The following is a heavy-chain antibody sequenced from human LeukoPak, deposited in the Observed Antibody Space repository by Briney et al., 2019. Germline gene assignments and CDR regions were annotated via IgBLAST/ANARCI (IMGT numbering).Heavy chain of an antibody. J-gene: IGHJ5*02. CDR3: AQTAAGTNWFDP. CDR2: IYYSGST. Sequence: SETPSLTCTLSGGSTSSYYSSWIRHPPGKRLGWIGYIYYSGSTNYNPSLKSRVTISVDTSKNQFSLKLSSVTAANTAVYYCAQTAAGTNWFDPWGQGTLVTVSS. CDR1: GGSTSSYY. V-gene: IGHV4-59*08. D-gene: IGHD6-13*01.